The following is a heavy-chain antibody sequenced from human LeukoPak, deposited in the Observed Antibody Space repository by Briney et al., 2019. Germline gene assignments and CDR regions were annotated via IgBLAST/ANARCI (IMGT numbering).Heavy chain of an antibody. V-gene: IGHV3-48*04. J-gene: IGHJ4*02. Sequence: GGSLRLSCAASGFTFSSYAMSWVRQAPGKGLEWVSYISSSSGSTIYYADSVKGRFTISRDNAKNSLFLQMNSLRAEDTAVYYCVSPPLDDWDWGQGTLVTVSS. D-gene: IGHD3-16*01. CDR1: GFTFSSYA. CDR3: VSPPLDDWD. CDR2: ISSSSGSTI.